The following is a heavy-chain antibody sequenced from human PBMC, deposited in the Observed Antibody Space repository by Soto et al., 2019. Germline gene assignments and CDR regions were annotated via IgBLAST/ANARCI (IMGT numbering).Heavy chain of an antibody. Sequence: HPGGSLRLSCAASGFTFSSYAMHWVRQAPGKGLEWVAVISYDGSNKYYADSVKGRFTISSDNSKNTLYLQMNSLRAEDTAVYYCARDRLGYSGTTDYYYYGMDVWGQGTTVTVSS. J-gene: IGHJ6*02. CDR2: ISYDGSNK. CDR3: ARDRLGYSGTTDYYYYGMDV. CDR1: GFTFSSYA. V-gene: IGHV3-30-3*01. D-gene: IGHD5-12*01.